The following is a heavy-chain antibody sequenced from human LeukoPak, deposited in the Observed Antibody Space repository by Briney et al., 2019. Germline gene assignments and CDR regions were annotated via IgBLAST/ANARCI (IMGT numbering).Heavy chain of an antibody. D-gene: IGHD3-10*01. CDR3: AKYVWFGGGPVDY. CDR2: IRFDGSNK. J-gene: IGHJ4*02. CDR1: GFTFRSFG. V-gene: IGHV3-30*02. Sequence: PGGSLRLSCAASGFTFRSFGIHWVRQAPGKGLEWVAFIRFDGSNKNYADSVKGRFTISRDNSKNTLYLQMNSLRAEDTAVYYCAKYVWFGGGPVDYWGQGTLVTVSS.